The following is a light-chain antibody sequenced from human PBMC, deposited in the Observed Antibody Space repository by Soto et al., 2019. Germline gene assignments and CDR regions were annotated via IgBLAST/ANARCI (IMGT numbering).Light chain of an antibody. CDR3: QQYNNWPP. V-gene: IGKV3-15*01. Sequence: EIVMTQSPATLSVSPGERATLPCRASQSVSSNLAWYQQKPGQAPRLLIYGASTRATGIPARFSGSGSGTEFTLNISSLQSEDFAVYYCQQYNNWPPFGQGTKVEIK. CDR1: QSVSSN. J-gene: IGKJ1*01. CDR2: GAS.